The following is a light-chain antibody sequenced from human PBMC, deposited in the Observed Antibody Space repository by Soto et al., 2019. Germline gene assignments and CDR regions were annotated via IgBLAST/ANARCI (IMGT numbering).Light chain of an antibody. CDR1: PGVSSL. V-gene: IGKV1-5*03. Sequence: IQVPQSPSTLSPFLRTVVTITCRASPGVSSLLAWYQHKPGKAPNLLIYEVSTLHSGVPSRFSGSGSGTEFTLTSSSRRHDDFSAYYCKHYRCCRATCGKGTKGE. J-gene: IGKJ4*01. CDR3: KHYRCCRAT. CDR2: EVS.